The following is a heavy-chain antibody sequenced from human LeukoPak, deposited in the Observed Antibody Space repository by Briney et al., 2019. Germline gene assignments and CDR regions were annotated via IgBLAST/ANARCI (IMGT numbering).Heavy chain of an antibody. D-gene: IGHD5-24*01. CDR1: GFTFSSYA. J-gene: IGHJ4*02. Sequence: GGSLRLSCAASGFTFSSYAMRWVRQAPGKGLEWVAVISYDGSNKYYADSVKGRFTISRDNSKNTLYLQMNSLRAEDTAVYYCARDHYLMATTLYYFDYWGQGTLVTVSS. CDR3: ARDHYLMATTLYYFDY. CDR2: ISYDGSNK. V-gene: IGHV3-30-3*01.